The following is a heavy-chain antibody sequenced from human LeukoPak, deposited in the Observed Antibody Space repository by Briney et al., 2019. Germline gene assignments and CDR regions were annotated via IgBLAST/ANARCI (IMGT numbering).Heavy chain of an antibody. V-gene: IGHV5-51*01. CDR1: GYSFPNDW. CDR3: ARLTDYYDSSGYYRNYNWFDP. J-gene: IGHJ5*02. CDR2: IYPGDSDT. Sequence: KGGESLKISCKGSGYSFPNDWIAWVRQMPGKGLEWMGIIYPGDSDTKYSPSFEGQVTLSADKSINTAYLQWSSLTASDTAMYYCARLTDYYDSSGYYRNYNWFDPWGQGTLVTVSS. D-gene: IGHD3-22*01.